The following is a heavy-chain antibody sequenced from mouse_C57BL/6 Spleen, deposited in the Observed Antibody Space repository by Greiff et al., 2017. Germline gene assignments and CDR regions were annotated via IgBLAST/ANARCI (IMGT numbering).Heavy chain of an antibody. D-gene: IGHD1-1*01. Sequence: VQLQQPGAELVKPGASVKMSCKASGYTFTSYWITWVKQRPGQGLEWIGDIYPGSGSTNYNEKFKSKATLTVDTSSSTAYMQLSSLTSEDSAVYYCARDGSSYVGWYFDVWGTGTTVTVSS. CDR2: IYPGSGST. CDR3: ARDGSSYVGWYFDV. V-gene: IGHV1-55*01. CDR1: GYTFTSYW. J-gene: IGHJ1*03.